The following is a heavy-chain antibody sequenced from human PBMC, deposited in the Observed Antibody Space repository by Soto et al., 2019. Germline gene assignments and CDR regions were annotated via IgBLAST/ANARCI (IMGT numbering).Heavy chain of an antibody. CDR1: GGSFSGYY. V-gene: IGHV4-59*01. D-gene: IGHD2-15*01. CDR3: ARAESCSGGSCYHYGMDV. CDR2: IYYSGST. J-gene: IGHJ6*02. Sequence: SETLSLTCAVYGGSFSGYYWSWIRQPPGKGLEWIGYIYYSGSTNYNPSLKSRVTISVDTSKNQFSLKLSSVTAADTAVYYCARAESCSGGSCYHYGMDVWGQGTTVTVSS.